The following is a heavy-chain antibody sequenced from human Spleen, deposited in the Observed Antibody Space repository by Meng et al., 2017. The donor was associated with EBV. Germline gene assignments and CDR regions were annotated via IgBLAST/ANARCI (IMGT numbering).Heavy chain of an antibody. J-gene: IGHJ4*02. CDR3: ARENYYDSSGSDY. Sequence: QVHRQESGPGLVKPPQTLSLTCAVSGASISSGGYYWSWIRQPPGKGLEWIGYIYYSGSTDYNPSLKSRATISVDTSKNQFSLKLSSVTAADTAVYYCARENYYDSSGSDYWGQGTLVTVSS. V-gene: IGHV4-30-4*01. CDR2: IYYSGST. D-gene: IGHD3-22*01. CDR1: GASISSGGYY.